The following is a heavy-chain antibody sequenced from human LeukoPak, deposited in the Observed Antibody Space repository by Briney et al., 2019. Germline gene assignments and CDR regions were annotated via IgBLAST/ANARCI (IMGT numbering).Heavy chain of an antibody. CDR2: INHSGST. CDR1: GGSFSGYY. V-gene: IGHV4-34*01. D-gene: IGHD6-6*01. Sequence: PSETLSLTCAVYGGSFSGYYWSWIRQPPGKGLEWIGEINHSGSTNYNPSLKSRVTISVDTSKNQFPLKLSSVTAADTAVYYCARGASIAARSGPSPFDYWGQGTLVTVSS. CDR3: ARGASIAARSGPSPFDY. J-gene: IGHJ4*02.